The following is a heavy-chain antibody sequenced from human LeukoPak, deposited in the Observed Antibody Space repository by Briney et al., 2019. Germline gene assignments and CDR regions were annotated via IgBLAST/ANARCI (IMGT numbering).Heavy chain of an antibody. CDR3: ARGRYYLDY. Sequence: GGSLRLSCAASGFTFRSYWMHWVCQAPGKGLVWVSRINGDGSSTTYADSAKGRFTISRDNAKNTLYLQMNSLRAEDTAVYYCARGRYYLDYWGQGTLVSVSS. CDR1: GFTFRSYW. CDR2: INGDGSST. J-gene: IGHJ4*02. V-gene: IGHV3-74*01. D-gene: IGHD3-16*01.